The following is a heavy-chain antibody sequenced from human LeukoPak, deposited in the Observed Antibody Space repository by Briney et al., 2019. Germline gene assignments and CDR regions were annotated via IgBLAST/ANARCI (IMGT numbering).Heavy chain of an antibody. Sequence: PGGSLRLSCAASGFTFSSYWVSWVRQAPGKGLEWVANIKQDGSEKYYVDSVKGRFTISRDNAKNSLYLKTNSLRAEDTAVYYCARAKIDYWGQGTLVTVSS. CDR1: GFTFSSYW. J-gene: IGHJ4*02. CDR3: ARAKIDY. V-gene: IGHV3-7*01. CDR2: IKQDGSEK.